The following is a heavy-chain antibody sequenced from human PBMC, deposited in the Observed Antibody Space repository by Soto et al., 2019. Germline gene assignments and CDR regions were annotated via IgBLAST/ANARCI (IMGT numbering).Heavy chain of an antibody. V-gene: IGHV4-59*01. CDR1: GGSISSYY. J-gene: IGHJ4*02. CDR3: ARSWGFYFDY. D-gene: IGHD3-16*01. Sequence: SSETLSLTCTVSGGSISSYYWSWIRQPPGKGLEWIGYIYYSGSTNYNPSLKSRVTISVDTSKNQFSLKLSSVTAADTAVYYCARSWGFYFDYWGQGTLVTVSS. CDR2: IYYSGST.